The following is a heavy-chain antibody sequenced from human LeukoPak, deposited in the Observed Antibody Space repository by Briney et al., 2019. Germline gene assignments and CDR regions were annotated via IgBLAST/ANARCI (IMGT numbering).Heavy chain of an antibody. CDR2: ISSSGSGK. V-gene: IGHV3-48*04. CDR1: GFTFSNYA. D-gene: IGHD4-17*01. J-gene: IGHJ4*02. CDR3: ARRYYGVDY. Sequence: GSLRLSCAASGFTFSNYAMTWVRQAPGKGLEWVSFISSSGSGKNYADSVKGRFTISRDNAKNSLYLQMNSLRADDTAVYYCARRYYGVDYWGQGTLVTVSS.